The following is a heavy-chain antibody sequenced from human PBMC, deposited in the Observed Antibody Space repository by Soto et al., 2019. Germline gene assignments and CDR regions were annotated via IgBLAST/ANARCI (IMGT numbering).Heavy chain of an antibody. Sequence: SVKVSCKASGGTFSSYAISWVRQAPGQGLEWMGWIIPIFGTANYAQKFQGRVTITADESTSTAYMELSRLRSEDTAVYHCARLGGDDSSGLDAFDSCGQGTMPTVSS. V-gene: IGHV1-69*13. D-gene: IGHD3-22*01. CDR3: ARLGGDDSSGLDAFDS. J-gene: IGHJ3*02. CDR2: IIPIFGTA. CDR1: GGTFSSYA.